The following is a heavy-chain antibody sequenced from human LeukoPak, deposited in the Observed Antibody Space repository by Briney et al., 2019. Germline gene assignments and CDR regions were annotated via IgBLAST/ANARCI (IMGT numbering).Heavy chain of an antibody. J-gene: IGHJ4*02. CDR1: GFTFSSYG. CDR2: ISYDGSNK. Sequence: NPGGSLRLSCAASGFTFSSYGMHWVRQAPGKGLEWVAVISYDGSNKYYPDSVKGRFTISRDNSKNTLYLQMNSLRAEDTAVYYCAKDWGSGHDYWGQGTLVTVSS. CDR3: AKDWGSGHDY. V-gene: IGHV3-30*18. D-gene: IGHD6-19*01.